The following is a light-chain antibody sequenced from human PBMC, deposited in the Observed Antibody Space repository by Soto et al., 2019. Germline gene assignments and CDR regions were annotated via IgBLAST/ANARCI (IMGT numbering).Light chain of an antibody. CDR1: QSVSSS. CDR2: DAS. CDR3: QQRSNWPPEVT. V-gene: IGKV3-11*01. J-gene: IGKJ3*01. Sequence: EIVLTQSPDTLSLSPGERATLSCRASQSVSSSLPWYQQKPGQAPRLLIYDASNTATGIPARFSGSGSGTDFTLTISSLEPEDFAVYYCQQRSNWPPEVTFGPGTKVDIK.